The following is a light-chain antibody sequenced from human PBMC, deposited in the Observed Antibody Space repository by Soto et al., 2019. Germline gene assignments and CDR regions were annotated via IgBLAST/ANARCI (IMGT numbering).Light chain of an antibody. V-gene: IGKV3-20*01. CDR1: QSVSSFY. CDR2: GAS. J-gene: IGKJ1*01. Sequence: EIVLTQSPGTLSLSPWERATLSCRASQSVSSFYLAWYQQKPGQAPRLLIYGASSRATGIPDRFSGSGSGTDFTLTISRLEPEDFAVYYCQQYGNSPWTFGQGTKVDIK. CDR3: QQYGNSPWT.